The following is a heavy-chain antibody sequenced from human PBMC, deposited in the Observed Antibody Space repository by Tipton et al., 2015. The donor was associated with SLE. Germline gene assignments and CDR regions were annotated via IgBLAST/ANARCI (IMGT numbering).Heavy chain of an antibody. D-gene: IGHD4/OR15-4a*01. J-gene: IGHJ4*02. CDR3: ATEGPHGYGAPSY. V-gene: IGHV4-61*01. CDR1: GGSVSSPIDY. CDR2: IYDRGST. Sequence: TLSLTCTVSGGSVSSPIDYWSWIRQSPGKGLEWIGSIYDRGSTNYNPSLKSRVTISVDTSKNQVSLRLTSVTAADTAVYYCATEGPHGYGAPSYWGQGTLVTVSS.